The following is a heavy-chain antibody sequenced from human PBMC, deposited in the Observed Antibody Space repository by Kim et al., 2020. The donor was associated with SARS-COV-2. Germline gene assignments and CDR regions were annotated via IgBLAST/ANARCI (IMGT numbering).Heavy chain of an antibody. CDR3: ASPIGYCSSTSCYHYYYYGMDV. V-gene: IGHV1-69*13. D-gene: IGHD2-2*01. CDR1: GGTFSSYA. Sequence: SVKVSCKASGGTFSSYAISWVRQAPGQGLEWMGGIIPIFGTANYAQKFQGRVTITADESTSTAYRELSSLRSEDTAVYYCASPIGYCSSTSCYHYYYYGMDVWGQGTTVTVSS. CDR2: IIPIFGTA. J-gene: IGHJ6*02.